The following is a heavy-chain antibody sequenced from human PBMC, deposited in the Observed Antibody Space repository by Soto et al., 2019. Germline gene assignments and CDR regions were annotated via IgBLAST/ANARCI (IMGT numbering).Heavy chain of an antibody. CDR2: ITHSGST. J-gene: IGHJ5*02. V-gene: IGHV4-34*01. Sequence: QVQLPQWGAGLLKPSETLSLTCAVYGGSFSRYYLSCIRQPTGKGLDWIGEITHSGSTNYNQSLKSRVTISVDTSTNQFSLKLSSVTAADTAVYYWARLGRPQLVRRNWFDLWGQGTLVTVSS. CDR1: GGSFSRYY. CDR3: ARLGRPQLVRRNWFDL. D-gene: IGHD6-13*01.